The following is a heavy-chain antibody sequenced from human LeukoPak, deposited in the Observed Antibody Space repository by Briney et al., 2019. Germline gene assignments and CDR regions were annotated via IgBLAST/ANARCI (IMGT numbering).Heavy chain of an antibody. Sequence: KPGGSLRLSCAASGFTFSSYSMNWVRQAPGKGLEWVSSISSSGTYVYYADSVKGRFTISRDNAKNSLSLQMNSLRAEDTAVYYCASFTDYWGQGTLVTVSS. CDR3: ASFTDY. CDR1: GFTFSSYS. CDR2: ISSSGTYV. J-gene: IGHJ4*02. V-gene: IGHV3-21*01.